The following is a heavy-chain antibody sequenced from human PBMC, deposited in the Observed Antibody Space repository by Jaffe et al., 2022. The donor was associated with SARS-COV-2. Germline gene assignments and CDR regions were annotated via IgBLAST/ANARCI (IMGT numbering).Heavy chain of an antibody. CDR3: ARHNLKALAGIPYWYFDL. V-gene: IGHV5-10-1*03. CDR2: IDPSDSYT. J-gene: IGHJ2*01. Sequence: EVQLVQSGAEVNKPGESLRISCKVSGYRFTAYWISWVRQMPGKGLEWMGTIDPSDSYTTYSPSFQGRVTISGDKSVSTAYLQWSSLKASDTAIYFCARHNLKALAGIPYWYFDLWGRGTLVTVSS. D-gene: IGHD6-19*01. CDR1: GYRFTAYW.